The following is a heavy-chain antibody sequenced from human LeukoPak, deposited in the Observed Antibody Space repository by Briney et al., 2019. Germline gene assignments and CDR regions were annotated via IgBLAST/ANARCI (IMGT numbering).Heavy chain of an antibody. CDR2: ISSSSSTI. J-gene: IGHJ4*02. D-gene: IGHD2-2*02. Sequence: GGSLRLPCAASGFTFSSYSMNWVRQAPGKGLEWVSYISSSSSTIYYADSVKGRFTISRDNAKNSLYLQMNSLRAEDTAVYYCARHCSSTSCYTGTNYWGQGTLVTVSS. V-gene: IGHV3-48*01. CDR3: ARHCSSTSCYTGTNY. CDR1: GFTFSSYS.